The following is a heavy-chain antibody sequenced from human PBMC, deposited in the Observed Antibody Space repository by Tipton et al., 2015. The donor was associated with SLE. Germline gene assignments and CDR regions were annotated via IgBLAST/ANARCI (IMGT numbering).Heavy chain of an antibody. CDR2: IRYDGSDM. CDR3: TKDPRAYSIHDY. Sequence: SLRLSCAASGFTFSNYGMHWVRQAPGKGLEWVAFIRYDGSDMYYADSVMGRFTISRDNSENTLYLQMNSLRPEDTAVYYCTKDPRAYSIHDYWGQGTLVTVSS. V-gene: IGHV3-30*02. D-gene: IGHD6-13*01. J-gene: IGHJ4*02. CDR1: GFTFSNYG.